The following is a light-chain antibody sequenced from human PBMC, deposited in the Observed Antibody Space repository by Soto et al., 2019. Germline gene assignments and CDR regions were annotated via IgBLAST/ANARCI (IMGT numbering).Light chain of an antibody. Sequence: DIHLTQSPSFLSASVGDRVTITCRASQGISSHLAWYQQIPGKAPKLLIYVASTLQSGVPSRFSGSGSGTEFTLTVSSLQPEDFATYYCQQSYSTPYTFGQGTKLEIK. CDR2: VAS. V-gene: IGKV1-9*01. J-gene: IGKJ2*01. CDR3: QQSYSTPYT. CDR1: QGISSH.